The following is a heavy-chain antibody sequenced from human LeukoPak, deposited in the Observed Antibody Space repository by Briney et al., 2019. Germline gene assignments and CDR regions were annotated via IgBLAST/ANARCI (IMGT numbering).Heavy chain of an antibody. J-gene: IGHJ4*02. CDR3: ARSARLMKGVVEVTALDD. D-gene: IGHD3-3*01. CDR2: IREDGSEK. CDR1: GFTFSSSW. Sequence: GGSLRLSCVASGFTFSSSWMTWVRQAPGKGLEWVVSIREDGSEKTSVDSVKGRFTISRDNAKNSLYLQMDSLRAEDTAVYYCARSARLMKGVVEVTALDDWGQGTLVTVSS. V-gene: IGHV3-7*01.